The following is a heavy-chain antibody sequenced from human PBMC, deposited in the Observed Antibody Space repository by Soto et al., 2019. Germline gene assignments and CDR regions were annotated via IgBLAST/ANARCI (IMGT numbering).Heavy chain of an antibody. CDR3: ARVAATVTYDTPPFDY. CDR1: GGSISSSNW. CDR2: IYHSGST. D-gene: IGHD4-17*01. J-gene: IGHJ4*02. V-gene: IGHV4-4*02. Sequence: QVQLQESGPGLVKPSGTLSLTCAVSGGSISSSNWWSWVRQPPGKGLEWIGEIYHSGSTNYNPSLKSRITKSVDKSKNQFSLQLSSVPAADTAVYYCARVAATVTYDTPPFDYWGQGTLVTVSS.